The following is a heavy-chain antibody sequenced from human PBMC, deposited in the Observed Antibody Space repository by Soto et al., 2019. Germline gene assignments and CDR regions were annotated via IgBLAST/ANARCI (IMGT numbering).Heavy chain of an antibody. CDR2: TYYRSKWYH. J-gene: IGHJ6*02. Sequence: SQTLSLTCAISGDIVSSNSAAWNWIRQSPSRGLEWLGRTYYRSKWYHDYAVSVKSRITINPDTSKNQLSLQLNSVTPEDTAVYYCARGAGITGTTSADYYYYRMDVWGQGTMVTVSS. CDR3: ARGAGITGTTSADYYYYRMDV. CDR1: GDIVSSNSAA. V-gene: IGHV6-1*01. D-gene: IGHD1-7*01.